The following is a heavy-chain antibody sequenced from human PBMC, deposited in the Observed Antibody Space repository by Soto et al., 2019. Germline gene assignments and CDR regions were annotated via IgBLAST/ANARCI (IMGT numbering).Heavy chain of an antibody. CDR1: GFTFSSYG. Sequence: QVQLVESGGGVVQPGRSLRLSCAASGFTFSSYGMHWVRQAPGKGLEWVAVIWYDESHKYYADSVKGRFTISRDNSKNTLYLQMNSLRAEATAVYCCARDLRQAAPLGYYYGMDVWGQGTTITVSS. CDR3: ARDLRQAAPLGYYYGMDV. V-gene: IGHV3-33*01. D-gene: IGHD6-13*01. J-gene: IGHJ6*02. CDR2: IWYDESHK.